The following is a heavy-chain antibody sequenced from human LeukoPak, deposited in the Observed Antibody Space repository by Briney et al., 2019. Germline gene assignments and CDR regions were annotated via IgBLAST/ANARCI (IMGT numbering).Heavy chain of an antibody. CDR1: GYSFTSCW. Sequence: GESLKISCKGSGYSFTSCWIGWVRQMPGKGLEWMGIIYPGDSDTRYSPSFQGQVTISADKSISTAYLQWSSLKASDTAVYYCARHLGQLGPTYYYGMDVWGQGTTVTVSS. CDR3: ARHLGQLGPTYYYGMDV. D-gene: IGHD6-6*01. CDR2: IYPGDSDT. V-gene: IGHV5-51*01. J-gene: IGHJ6*02.